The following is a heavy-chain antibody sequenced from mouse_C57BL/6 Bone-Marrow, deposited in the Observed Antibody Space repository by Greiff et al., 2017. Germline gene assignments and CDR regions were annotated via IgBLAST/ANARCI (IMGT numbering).Heavy chain of an antibody. Sequence: QVQLQQPGAELVKPGASVKLSCKASGYTFTSYRMHWVKQRPGRGLEWIGRIDPNSGGTKYNEKFKSKATLTVAKPSSTAYMQLSSLTSEDSAVYYCERGVIYYCGSRPFAYWGQGTLVTVSA. D-gene: IGHD1-1*01. CDR2: IDPNSGGT. CDR3: ERGVIYYCGSRPFAY. J-gene: IGHJ3*01. CDR1: GYTFTSYR. V-gene: IGHV1-72*01.